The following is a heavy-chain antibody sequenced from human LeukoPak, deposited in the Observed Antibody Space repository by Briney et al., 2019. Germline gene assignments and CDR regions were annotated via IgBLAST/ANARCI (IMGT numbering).Heavy chain of an antibody. J-gene: IGHJ4*02. CDR3: AKGGSGGSRYSGSYDY. Sequence: GGSLRLSCAASGFTFSSYAMSWVRQAPGKGLEWVAFIRYDGSNKYYADSVKGRFTISRDNSKNTLYLQMNSLRAEDTALYYCAKGGSGGSRYSGSYDYWGQGTLVTVSS. D-gene: IGHD1-26*01. CDR1: GFTFSSYA. V-gene: IGHV3-30*02. CDR2: IRYDGSNK.